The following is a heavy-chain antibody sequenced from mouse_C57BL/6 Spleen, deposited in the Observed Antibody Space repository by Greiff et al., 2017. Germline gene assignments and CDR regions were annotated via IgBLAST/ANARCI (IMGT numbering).Heavy chain of an antibody. D-gene: IGHD3-3*01. CDR2: IDPSDSYT. V-gene: IGHV1-69*01. CDR1: GYTFTSYW. CDR3: ATGTDFDY. Sequence: QVQLQQPGAELVMPGASVKLSCKASGYTFTSYWMHWVKQRPGQGLEWIGEIDPSDSYTNYNQKFKGKSTLTVDKSSSTAYMQLSSLTSEDSAVYYCATGTDFDYWGQGATRTVSS. J-gene: IGHJ2*01.